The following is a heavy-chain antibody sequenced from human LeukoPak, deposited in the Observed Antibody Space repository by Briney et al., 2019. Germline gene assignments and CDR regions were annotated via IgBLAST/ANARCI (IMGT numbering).Heavy chain of an antibody. V-gene: IGHV4-39*01. D-gene: IGHD3-22*01. J-gene: IGHJ5*02. Sequence: PSETLSLTCTVSGGSISSYYWGWIRQPPGKGLEWIGSIYYSGSTYYNPSLKSRVTISVDTSKNQFSLKLSSVTAADTAVYYCARQDSSGYYYRGRWFDPWGQGTLVTVSS. CDR2: IYYSGST. CDR3: ARQDSSGYYYRGRWFDP. CDR1: GGSISSYY.